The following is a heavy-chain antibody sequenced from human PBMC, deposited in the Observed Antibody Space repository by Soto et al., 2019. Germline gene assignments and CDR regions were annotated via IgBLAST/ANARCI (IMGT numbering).Heavy chain of an antibody. V-gene: IGHV1-69*12. CDR3: ATYPRGRGYYYGMDV. CDR2: IIPIFGTA. Sequence: QVQLVQSGAEVKKPGSSVKVSCKASGGTFSSYAISWVRQAPGQGLEWMGGIIPIFGTANYAQKFQGRVTITADESXCTASMELSSLRSEDTAVYYCATYPRGRGYYYGMDVWGQGTTVTVSS. CDR1: GGTFSSYA. J-gene: IGHJ6*02. D-gene: IGHD1-26*01.